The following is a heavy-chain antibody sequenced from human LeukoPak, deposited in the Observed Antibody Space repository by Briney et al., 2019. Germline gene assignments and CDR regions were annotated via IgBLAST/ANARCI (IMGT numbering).Heavy chain of an antibody. CDR2: INHSGST. Sequence: PSQTLSLTCTVSGCSISSGDYYWSWIRQPPGKGLEWIGEINHSGSTNYNPSLKSRVTISVDTSKNQFSLKLSSVTAADTAVYYCARVHCSSTSCYRPRGYFDYWGQGTLVTVSS. CDR3: ARVHCSSTSCYRPRGYFDY. CDR1: GCSISSGDYY. D-gene: IGHD2-2*01. J-gene: IGHJ4*02. V-gene: IGHV4-30-4*08.